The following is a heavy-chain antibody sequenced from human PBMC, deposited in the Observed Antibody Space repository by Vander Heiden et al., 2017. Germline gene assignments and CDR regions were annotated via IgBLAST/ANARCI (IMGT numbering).Heavy chain of an antibody. CDR1: GCSISSSSYY. Sequence: QLQLQESGPGLVKPSETLSLTCTVSGCSISSSSYYWGWIRQPPGKGLELIGSIYYSGSTYYNPSLKSRVTISVDTSKNQFSLKLSSVTAADTAVYYCARPLSYGFGWFDPWGQGTLVTVSS. D-gene: IGHD3-10*01. V-gene: IGHV4-39*01. CDR3: ARPLSYGFGWFDP. CDR2: IYYSGST. J-gene: IGHJ5*02.